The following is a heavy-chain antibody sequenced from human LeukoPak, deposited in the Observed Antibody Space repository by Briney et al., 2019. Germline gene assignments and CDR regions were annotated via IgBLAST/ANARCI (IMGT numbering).Heavy chain of an antibody. CDR3: ASDVPMTTRAFDI. Sequence: SETLSLTCSVSGGSISTYYWSWIRQPPGKGLEWIGYVYYSGVTNYSPSLRSRVTISVDTSKKQFSLKLTSVTAADTAVYYCASDVPMTTRAFDIWGQATMVTVSS. V-gene: IGHV4-59*13. J-gene: IGHJ3*02. CDR1: GGSISTYY. D-gene: IGHD1-1*01. CDR2: VYYSGVT.